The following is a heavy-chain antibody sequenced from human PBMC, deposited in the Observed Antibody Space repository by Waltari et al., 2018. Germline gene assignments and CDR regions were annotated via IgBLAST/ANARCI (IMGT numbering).Heavy chain of an antibody. CDR3: ARDSPQDYYYGMDV. Sequence: QVQLQESGPGLVKPSETLSLTCTVSGGSISSYYWSWIRQPPGKGLEWIGYIDYSGSTNYNPSLKSRVTISVDTSKNQFSLKLSSVTAADTAVYYCARDSPQDYYYGMDVWGQGTTVTISS. CDR2: IDYSGST. V-gene: IGHV4-59*01. J-gene: IGHJ6*01. CDR1: GGSISSYY.